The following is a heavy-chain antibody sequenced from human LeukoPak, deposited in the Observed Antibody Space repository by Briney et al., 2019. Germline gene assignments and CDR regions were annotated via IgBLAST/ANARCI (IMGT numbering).Heavy chain of an antibody. Sequence: GGSLRLPCAASGFTFSSYSMNWVRQAPGKGLEWVSSISSSRSYIYYEDSVKGRFTISRDNAKNSLYLQMNSLRAEDTAVYYCAKDRHAPGRYCSSTSCFPFDSWGQGTLVTVSS. CDR1: GFTFSSYS. D-gene: IGHD2-2*01. CDR3: AKDRHAPGRYCSSTSCFPFDS. CDR2: ISSSRSYI. V-gene: IGHV3-21*04. J-gene: IGHJ5*01.